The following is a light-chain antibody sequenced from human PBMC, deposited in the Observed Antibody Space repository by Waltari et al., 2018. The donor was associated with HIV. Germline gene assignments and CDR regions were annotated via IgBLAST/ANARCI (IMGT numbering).Light chain of an antibody. CDR2: GSS. Sequence: QSVLTQPPSVSGAPGPRGTISCTGSSSNIGAGYDVHWYQQLPGTAPKLLIYGSSQRPSGVPDRFSGSKSGTSAALAITGRQAEDEADYYCQSYDSSLSGSGVFGGGTKLTVL. J-gene: IGLJ3*02. CDR1: SSNIGAGYD. CDR3: QSYDSSLSGSGV. V-gene: IGLV1-40*01.